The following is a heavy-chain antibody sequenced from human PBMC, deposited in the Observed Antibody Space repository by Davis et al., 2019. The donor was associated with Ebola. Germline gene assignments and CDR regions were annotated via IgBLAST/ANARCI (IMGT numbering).Heavy chain of an antibody. D-gene: IGHD6-6*01. CDR2: MNPNSGNT. V-gene: IGHV1-8*01. Sequence: AASVKVSCKTSGYTFTSYDINWVRQATGQGLEWMGWMNPNSGNTGYAQKFQGRVTMTRNTSISTAYTELSSLRSEDTAVYYCARGRLKPRGSSSPYYFDYWGQGTLVTVSS. CDR1: GYTFTSYD. CDR3: ARGRLKPRGSSSPYYFDY. J-gene: IGHJ4*02.